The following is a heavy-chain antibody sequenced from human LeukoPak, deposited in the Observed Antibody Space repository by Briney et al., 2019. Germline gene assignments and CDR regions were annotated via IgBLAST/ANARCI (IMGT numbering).Heavy chain of an antibody. CDR2: IYYNGGT. Sequence: PSETLSLTCTVSGGSISSGDYYWSWLRQPPGKGLEWIGHIYYNGGTYYNPCLKSRVAISVDTSKNQFSLKLSSVTAADTGVYYCARAPDNWFDPWGQGTLVTVSS. J-gene: IGHJ5*02. CDR1: GGSISSGDYY. V-gene: IGHV4-30-4*08. CDR3: ARAPDNWFDP.